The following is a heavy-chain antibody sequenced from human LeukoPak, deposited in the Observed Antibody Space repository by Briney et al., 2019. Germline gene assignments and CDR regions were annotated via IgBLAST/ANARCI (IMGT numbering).Heavy chain of an antibody. J-gene: IGHJ4*02. Sequence: ASVKVSCKASGYIFINYAVHWVRQAPGQRLEWMGWINADNSNTLYSQNFQGRVTITRDTSASTAYMELSSLRSEDTAVYYCARGGSGPFYFDYWGQGTLVTVSA. D-gene: IGHD6-19*01. CDR3: ARGGSGPFYFDY. V-gene: IGHV1-3*01. CDR1: GYIFINYA. CDR2: INADNSNT.